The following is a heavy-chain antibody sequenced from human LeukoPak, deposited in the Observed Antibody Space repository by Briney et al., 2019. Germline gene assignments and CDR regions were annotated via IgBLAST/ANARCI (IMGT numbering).Heavy chain of an antibody. Sequence: GGSLRLSCAASGFTFSGYWMHWVRQVPGKGLVWVSRITGDGSSTTYADSVKGRFTISRDDAKNTVFLQMISLRAEDTAVYYCARDTGWYFDLWGRGTLVTVSS. D-gene: IGHD4-17*01. CDR3: ARDTGWYFDL. V-gene: IGHV3-74*01. J-gene: IGHJ2*01. CDR1: GFTFSGYW. CDR2: ITGDGSST.